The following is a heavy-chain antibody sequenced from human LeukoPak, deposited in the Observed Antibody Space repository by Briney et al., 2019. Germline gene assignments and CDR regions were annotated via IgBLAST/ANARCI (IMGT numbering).Heavy chain of an antibody. D-gene: IGHD2-2*01. Sequence: ASVKDSCKASGYTFTSYDINWVRQATGQGLEWMGWISAYNGNTNYAQKLQGRVTMTTDTSTSTAYMELRSLRSDDTAVYYCARVVVVVPAAIPRYYYYGMDVWGQGTTVTVSS. CDR1: GYTFTSYD. V-gene: IGHV1-18*01. CDR2: ISAYNGNT. CDR3: ARVVVVVPAAIPRYYYYGMDV. J-gene: IGHJ6*02.